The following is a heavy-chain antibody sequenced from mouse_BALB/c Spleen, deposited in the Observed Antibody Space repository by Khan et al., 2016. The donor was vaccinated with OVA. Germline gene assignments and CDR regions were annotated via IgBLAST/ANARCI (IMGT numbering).Heavy chain of an antibody. V-gene: IGHV1-4*01. CDR2: INPSNGYT. D-gene: IGHD2-14*01. J-gene: IGHJ3*01. CDR3: VRDGAYHRNDGWFAY. Sequence: QVQLQQSGAELARPGASVKMSCKASGYTFTSYTIHWIKKRPGQGLEWIGYINPSNGYTNYNQKFKDKVTFTTDKSSTTAYLQLSSLTSDDSAVYNCVRDGAYHRNDGWFAYWGQGTLVTVSA. CDR1: GYTFTSYT.